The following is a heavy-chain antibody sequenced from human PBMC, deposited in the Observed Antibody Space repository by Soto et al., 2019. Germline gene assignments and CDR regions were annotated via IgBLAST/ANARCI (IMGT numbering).Heavy chain of an antibody. D-gene: IGHD6-6*01. J-gene: IGHJ5*02. CDR3: ARVKKGIAARPSSWFDP. Sequence: PSETLSLTCAVYGGSFSGYYWSWIRQPPGKGLEWIGEINHSGSTNYNPSLKSRVTISVDTSKNQFSLKLSSVTAADTAVYYCARVKKGIAARPSSWFDPWGQGTLVTVSS. V-gene: IGHV4-34*01. CDR2: INHSGST. CDR1: GGSFSGYY.